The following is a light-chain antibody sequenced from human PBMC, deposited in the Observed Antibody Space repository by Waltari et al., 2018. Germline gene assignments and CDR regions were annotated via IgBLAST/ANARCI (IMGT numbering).Light chain of an antibody. CDR3: HSYAGSYTWV. V-gene: IGLV2-23*01. J-gene: IGLJ3*02. CDR2: EDI. CDR1: SGGVGYYHL. Sequence: QSALTPPASVPGPPGHTLTLPCSGASGGVGYYHLVSWYQQDPGKAPKVMIYEDIRRPSGVPERFSGSKSGNTASLTICGVQAEDEADYYCHSYAGSYTWVFGGGTKLTVL.